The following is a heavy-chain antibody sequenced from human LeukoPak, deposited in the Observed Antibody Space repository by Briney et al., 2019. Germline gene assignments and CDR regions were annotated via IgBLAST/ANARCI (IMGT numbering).Heavy chain of an antibody. CDR2: ISGSGGST. CDR1: GFTFSSYA. CDR3: AKGPTTVITKNWFDP. Sequence: GGSLRLSCAASGFTFSSYAMSWVRRAPGKRLEWVSIISGSGGSTYYADSVKGRFTISRDDSKNTLYLQMNSLRAEDTAVYYCAKGPTTVITKNWFDPWGQGTLVTVSS. J-gene: IGHJ5*02. V-gene: IGHV3-23*01. D-gene: IGHD4-11*01.